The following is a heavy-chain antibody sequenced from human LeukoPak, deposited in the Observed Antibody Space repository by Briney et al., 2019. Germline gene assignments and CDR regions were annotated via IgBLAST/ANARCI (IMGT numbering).Heavy chain of an antibody. CDR1: GYTFTSYD. V-gene: IGHV1-8*01. D-gene: IGHD3-10*01. J-gene: IGHJ4*02. Sequence: ASVKVSCKASGYTFTSYDINWVRQATGQGLEWMGWMNSNSGNTGYAQKFQGRVTMTRNTSISTAYMELSSLRSKDTAVYYCARVYGSGSYRIIDYWGQGTLVTVSS. CDR3: ARVYGSGSYRIIDY. CDR2: MNSNSGNT.